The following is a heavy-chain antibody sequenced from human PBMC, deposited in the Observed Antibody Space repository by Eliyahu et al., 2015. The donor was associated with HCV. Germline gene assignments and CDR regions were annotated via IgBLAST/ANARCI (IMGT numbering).Heavy chain of an antibody. J-gene: IGHJ4*02. CDR1: GFPFGXFA. CDR3: ASYAQYRYDTTGLRADFDY. Sequence: EVQLVESGGGLVKPGRSLRLSCTASGFPFGXFAMSWFLQAPGKGVEWVGFIRSKGYGGTPDYAASVRGRFTISRDDSKSIGYLQMNSLKAEDTAVYYCASYAQYRYDTTGLRADFDYWGQGTLVTVSS. V-gene: IGHV3-49*05. CDR2: IRSKGYGGTP. D-gene: IGHD3-22*01.